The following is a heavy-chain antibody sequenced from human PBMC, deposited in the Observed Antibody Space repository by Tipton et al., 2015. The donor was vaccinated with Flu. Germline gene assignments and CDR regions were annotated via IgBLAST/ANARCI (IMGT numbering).Heavy chain of an antibody. CDR3: ARDRKVVVASADPGGEYYFYYYMDV. Sequence: TLSLTCTVSSGSIRSTNYFCAWIRQPPGKRLELIGSIHPSGTTYYNPSLKSRVTISVDTSKSQFSLKLRSVTAADTAVYYCARDRKVVVASADPGGEYYFYYYMDVWGKGTTVTVSS. D-gene: IGHD2-2*01. V-gene: IGHV4-39*02. CDR1: SGSIRSTNYF. CDR2: IHPSGTT. J-gene: IGHJ6*03.